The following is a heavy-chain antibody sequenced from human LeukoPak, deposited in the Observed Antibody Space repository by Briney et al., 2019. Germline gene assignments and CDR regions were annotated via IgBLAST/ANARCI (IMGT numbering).Heavy chain of an antibody. CDR1: GFTFSSYG. CDR3: AKDPSPSSYDYVWGSYRQGGDYFDY. V-gene: IGHV3-30*18. D-gene: IGHD3-16*02. CDR2: ISYDGSNK. Sequence: PGGSLRLSCAASGFTFSSYGMHWVRQAPGKGLEWVAVISYDGSNKYYADSVKGRFTISRDNSKNTLYLQMNSLRAEDTAVYYCAKDPSPSSYDYVWGSYRQGGDYFDYWGQGTPVTVSS. J-gene: IGHJ4*02.